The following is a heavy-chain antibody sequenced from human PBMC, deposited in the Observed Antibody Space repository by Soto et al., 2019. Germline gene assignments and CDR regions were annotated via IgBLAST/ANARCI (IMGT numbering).Heavy chain of an antibody. CDR3: ARVHVMVVAGSTFDY. V-gene: IGHV4-38-2*02. Sequence: SETLSLTCTVSGYSISGGSYWAWIRQPPGKGPEWIASIYHGGTTFYNPSLKSRITISVDTSNNQFSLKLTSVTAADTAVYYCARVHVMVVAGSTFDYWGHGTLVTVSS. D-gene: IGHD6-19*01. J-gene: IGHJ4*01. CDR1: GYSISGGSY. CDR2: IYHGGTT.